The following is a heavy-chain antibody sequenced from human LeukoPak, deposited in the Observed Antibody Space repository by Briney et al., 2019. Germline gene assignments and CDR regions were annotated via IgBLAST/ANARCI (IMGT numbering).Heavy chain of an antibody. CDR2: IYYTGST. CDR1: GGSVSGGSISSTTHH. CDR3: ARHYGP. D-gene: IGHD3-10*01. J-gene: IGHJ4*02. Sequence: SETLSLTCTVSGGSVSGGSISSTTHHWGWLRQPPGKGLEWIGSIYYTGSTYHNPSLKSRVTMSVDTSKNQFSLKLNSVTATDTAVYYCARHYGPWGQGTLVTVSS. V-gene: IGHV4-39*01.